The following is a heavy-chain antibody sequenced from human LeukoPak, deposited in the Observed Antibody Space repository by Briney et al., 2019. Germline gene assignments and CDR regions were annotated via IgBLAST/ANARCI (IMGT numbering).Heavy chain of an antibody. Sequence: GGSRRLSCAVSGFTFSGYAMSWVRQAPGKGLEWVSTISGSGDYTYYADSVKGRFTISRDNSKNTLYLHMNSLRGEDTAIYSCARAPYRSGWYYFDFWGQGTLVTVSS. D-gene: IGHD6-19*01. CDR2: ISGSGDYT. V-gene: IGHV3-23*01. J-gene: IGHJ4*02. CDR3: ARAPYRSGWYYFDF. CDR1: GFTFSGYA.